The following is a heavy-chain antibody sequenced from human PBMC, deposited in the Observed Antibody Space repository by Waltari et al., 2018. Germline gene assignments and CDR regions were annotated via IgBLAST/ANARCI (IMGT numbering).Heavy chain of an antibody. CDR2: INPNSGGT. Sequence: QVQLVQSGAEVKKPGASVKVSCKASGYTFTGYYMHWVRQAPGQGLEWMGRINPNSGGTNYAQKFQGRVTMTRDTSISTAYMELSRLRSDDTAVYYCARDLYPNYYYYGMDVWGQGTTVTVSS. V-gene: IGHV1-2*06. J-gene: IGHJ6*02. CDR3: ARDLYPNYYYYGMDV. CDR1: GYTFTGYY.